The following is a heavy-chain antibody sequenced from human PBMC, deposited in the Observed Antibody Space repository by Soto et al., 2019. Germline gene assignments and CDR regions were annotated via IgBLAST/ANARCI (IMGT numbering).Heavy chain of an antibody. J-gene: IGHJ6*04. D-gene: IGHD3-16*01. V-gene: IGHV1-3*01. Sequence: ASVKVSCKASGYTFTSYSMHWVRQAPGQRLEWMGWINAGNGNTKYSQKFQGRVTITRDTSASTAYMELSSLRSEDTAVYYCARDPFGASYYYYGMDVWGKGTTVT. CDR1: GYTFTSYS. CDR3: ARDPFGASYYYYGMDV. CDR2: INAGNGNT.